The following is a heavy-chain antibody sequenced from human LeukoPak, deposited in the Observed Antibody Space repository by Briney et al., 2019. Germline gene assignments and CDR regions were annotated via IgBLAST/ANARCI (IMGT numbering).Heavy chain of an antibody. D-gene: IGHD2-15*01. Sequence: GGSLRLSCAASGFTFSSYGMHWVRQAPGKGLEWVAVISYDGSNKYYADSVKGRFTISRDNSKNTLYLQMNSLSAEDTAVYYCAKARDIVVVVAPLWFDPWGQGTLVTVSS. CDR2: ISYDGSNK. CDR1: GFTFSSYG. V-gene: IGHV3-30*18. J-gene: IGHJ5*02. CDR3: AKARDIVVVVAPLWFDP.